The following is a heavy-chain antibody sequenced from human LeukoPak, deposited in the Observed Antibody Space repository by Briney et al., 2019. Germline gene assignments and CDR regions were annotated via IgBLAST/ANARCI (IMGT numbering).Heavy chain of an antibody. CDR1: GGTFSTYA. CDR3: ARTPQHSYYYYNMDV. D-gene: IGHD5-18*01. CDR2: IIPIFGTA. J-gene: IGHJ6*03. Sequence: SVTVSCKASGGTFSTYAITWVRQAPGQGLEWMGGIIPIFGTANYAQKFQDRVTITTDASTSTVYMELTSLRSEDTAVYYCARTPQHSYYYYNMDVWGKGTTVTVAS. V-gene: IGHV1-69*05.